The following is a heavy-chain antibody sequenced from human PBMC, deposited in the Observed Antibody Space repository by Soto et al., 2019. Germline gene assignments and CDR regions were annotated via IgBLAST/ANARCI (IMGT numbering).Heavy chain of an antibody. CDR2: IIPILGIA. V-gene: IGHV1-69*08. D-gene: IGHD2-15*01. J-gene: IGHJ4*02. CDR1: GGTFSSYT. CDR3: ARDRSGGNNLPPRWFDY. Sequence: QVQLVQSGAEVKKPGSSVKVSCKASGGTFSSYTISWVRQAPGQGLEWMGRIIPILGIANYAQKFQGRVTITADKTTSTAYMELSSLRSEDTAVYYCARDRSGGNNLPPRWFDYWGQGTLVTVSS.